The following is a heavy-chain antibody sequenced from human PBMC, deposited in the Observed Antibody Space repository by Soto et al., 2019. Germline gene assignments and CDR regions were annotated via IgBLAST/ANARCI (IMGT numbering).Heavy chain of an antibody. V-gene: IGHV2-5*02. Sequence: QITLKESGPTLVKPTQTLTLTCTFSGFSLTTSGVGVGWIRQPPGKALELLALIYWDDDKRYSPSLKSRLTVTKDTSKNQVVLTMTIMDPVDTATYYCARLRGTTFDYWGQGTLVTVSS. CDR1: GFSLTTSGVG. J-gene: IGHJ4*02. CDR3: ARLRGTTFDY. CDR2: IYWDDDK. D-gene: IGHD1-7*01.